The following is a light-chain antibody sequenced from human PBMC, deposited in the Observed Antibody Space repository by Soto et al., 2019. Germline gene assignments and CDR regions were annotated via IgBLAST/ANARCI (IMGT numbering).Light chain of an antibody. J-gene: IGLJ3*02. CDR3: LLYSGGAHLV. CDR2: TTD. Sequence: QAVVTQEPSLTVSPGGTVTLTCASSTGAVTSGNYPSWFQQIPGQAPRTLIYTTDDEHSWTPARFSGSLLGGKAALTLSGVQPEDEADYYCLLYSGGAHLVFGGGTKLTVL. CDR1: TGAVTSGNY. V-gene: IGLV7-43*01.